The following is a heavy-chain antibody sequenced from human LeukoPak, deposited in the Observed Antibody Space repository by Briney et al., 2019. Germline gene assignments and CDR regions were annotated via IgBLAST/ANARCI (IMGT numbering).Heavy chain of an antibody. CDR1: GCTFSSYA. V-gene: IGHV1-69*06. CDR3: AREAPGIAVASTPTGYFDL. CDR2: IIPIFGTA. D-gene: IGHD6-19*01. J-gene: IGHJ2*01. Sequence: SVKVSCKASGCTFSSYAISWVRQAPGQGLELMGGIIPIFGTANYAQKFQGRVTITADKSTSTAYMELSSLRSEDTAVYYCAREAPGIAVASTPTGYFDLWGRGTLVTVSS.